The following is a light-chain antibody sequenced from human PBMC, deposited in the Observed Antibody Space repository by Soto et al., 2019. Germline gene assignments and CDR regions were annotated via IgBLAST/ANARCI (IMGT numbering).Light chain of an antibody. CDR1: QTISSW. J-gene: IGKJ1*01. V-gene: IGKV1-5*03. Sequence: DIQMTQSPSTLSGSVGDRFTITCRASQTISSWLAWYQQKPGKAPKLLIYKASTLKSGVPSRFSGSGSGTEFTLTISRLEPEDFAVYYCQQYGSSPRTFGQGTKVDIK. CDR3: QQYGSSPRT. CDR2: KAS.